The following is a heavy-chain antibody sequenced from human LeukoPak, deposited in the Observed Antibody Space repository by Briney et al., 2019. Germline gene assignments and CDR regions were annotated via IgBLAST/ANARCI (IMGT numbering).Heavy chain of an antibody. CDR1: GYSISSGYY. CDR3: ARDGALDVVVSPHTYYNWFDP. V-gene: IGHV4-38-2*02. J-gene: IGHJ5*02. CDR2: IYHSGST. Sequence: SETLSLTCTVSGYSISSGYYWGWLQQPPGKGLEWIGSIYHSGSTYYNPSLKSRVTISVDTSKNQFSLKLSSVTAADTAVYYCARDGALDVVVSPHTYYNWFDPWGQGTLVTVSS. D-gene: IGHD2-2*01.